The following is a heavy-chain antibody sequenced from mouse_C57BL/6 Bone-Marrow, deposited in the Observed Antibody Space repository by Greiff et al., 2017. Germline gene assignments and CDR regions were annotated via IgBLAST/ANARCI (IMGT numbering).Heavy chain of an antibody. Sequence: VQLQQSGPGLVQPSQSLSITCTASGFSLTSYGVHWVRQSPGKGLEWLGVIWSGGSTDYNAAFISRLSSSKDNSKSQVFFKMNSLQADDTAIYYCARPFFNWDTGAMDYWGQGTSVTVSS. CDR3: ARPFFNWDTGAMDY. CDR1: GFSLTSYG. D-gene: IGHD4-1*01. J-gene: IGHJ4*01. V-gene: IGHV2-2*01. CDR2: IWSGGST.